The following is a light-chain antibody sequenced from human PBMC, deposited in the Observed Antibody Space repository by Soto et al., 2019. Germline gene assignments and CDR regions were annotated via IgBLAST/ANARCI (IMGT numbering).Light chain of an antibody. Sequence: DIVVTQSPCSLSASPCERVTLSCMARQTVPRTYLAWYQQHTGQTPSLLIYGASTRATGIPDRFSGSGSGTDFTLTISRLEPEDFAVYYCHQYNNWPPIPFGQGTLLE. V-gene: IGKV3-20*01. CDR1: QTVPRTY. CDR3: HQYNNWPPIP. J-gene: IGKJ5*01. CDR2: GAS.